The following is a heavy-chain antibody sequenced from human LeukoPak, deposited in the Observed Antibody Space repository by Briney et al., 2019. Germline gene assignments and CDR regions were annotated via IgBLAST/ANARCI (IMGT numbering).Heavy chain of an antibody. D-gene: IGHD3-9*01. CDR1: GFTFSSYA. V-gene: IGHV3-23*01. CDR3: AKAKGLRYFDWSDAFYI. J-gene: IGHJ3*02. CDR2: ISGSGGST. Sequence: GGSLRLSCAASGFTFSSYAMSWVRQAPGKGLEWVSAISGSGGSTYYADSVKGRFTISRDNSKNTLYLQMNSLRAEDTAVYYCAKAKGLRYFDWSDAFYIWGQGTMVTVSS.